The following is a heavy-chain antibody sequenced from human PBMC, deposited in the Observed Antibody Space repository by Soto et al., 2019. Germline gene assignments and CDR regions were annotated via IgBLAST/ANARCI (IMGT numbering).Heavy chain of an antibody. D-gene: IGHD6-19*01. CDR2: ISAYNGNT. CDR3: ARAWRGWYLADYDY. J-gene: IGHJ4*02. Sequence: GASVKVSCKASGYTFTSYGISWVRQAPGQGLEWMGWISAYNGNTNYAQKLQGRVTMTTDTSTSTAYMELRSLRSDDTAVYYCARAWRGWYLADYDYWGQGTLVTVSS. V-gene: IGHV1-18*01. CDR1: GYTFTSYG.